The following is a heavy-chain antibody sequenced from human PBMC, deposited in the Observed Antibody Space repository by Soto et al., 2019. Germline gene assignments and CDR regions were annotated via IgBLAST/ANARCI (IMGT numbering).Heavy chain of an antibody. CDR2: INPRDAGT. D-gene: IGHD2-2*01. V-gene: IGHV1-46*01. CDR3: AREQGVVRNLLGQWWFDP. Sequence: QVQMVQSGAEVKKPGASVKISCKASGYNFRTYSIHWVRQAPGQGLEWMGIINPRDAGTIYAQKFQGRVTMTRDMSTFTVYMHLGSLIDEDTAIYFCAREQGVVRNLLGQWWFDPGGHGTLVTVSS. CDR1: GYNFRTYS. J-gene: IGHJ5*02.